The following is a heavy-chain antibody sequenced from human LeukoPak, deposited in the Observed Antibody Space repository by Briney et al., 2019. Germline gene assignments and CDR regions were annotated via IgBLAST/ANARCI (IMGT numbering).Heavy chain of an antibody. CDR2: IIPIFGTA. CDR1: GGTFSSYA. J-gene: IGHJ6*03. Sequence: SVKVSCKASGGTFSSYAISWVRQAPGQGLEWMGGIIPIFGTANYAQKFQGRVTITADKSTSTAYMELSSLRSEDTAVYYCARGVPTITGALYYYYYYYMDVWGKRTTVTVSS. CDR3: ARGVPTITGALYYYYYYYMDV. V-gene: IGHV1-69*06. D-gene: IGHD5-12*01.